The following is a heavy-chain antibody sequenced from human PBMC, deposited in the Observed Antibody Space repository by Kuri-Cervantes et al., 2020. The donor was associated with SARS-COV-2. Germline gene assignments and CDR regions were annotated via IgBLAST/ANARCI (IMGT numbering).Heavy chain of an antibody. CDR1: GFTFSSYA. V-gene: IGHV3-30-3*01. J-gene: IGHJ5*02. CDR2: ISYDGSNK. CDR3: ARDKRNHWRIASATDP. Sequence: LSLTCAASGFTFSSYAMHWVRQAPGKGLEWVAVISYDGSNKYYADSVKGRFTISRDNSKNTLYLQMNSLRAEDTAVYYCARDKRNHWRIASATDPWGQGTLVTVSS. D-gene: IGHD1-14*01.